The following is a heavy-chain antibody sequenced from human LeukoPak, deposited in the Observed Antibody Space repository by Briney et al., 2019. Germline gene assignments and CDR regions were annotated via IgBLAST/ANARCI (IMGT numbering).Heavy chain of an antibody. CDR1: GYTFTGYY. D-gene: IGHD6-19*01. CDR3: ARMEVAGTSY. J-gene: IGHJ4*02. V-gene: IGHV1-2*02. CDR2: INPNSGGT. Sequence: ASVKVSCKASGYTFTGYYMRWVRQAPGQGLEWMGWINPNSGGTNYAQKFQGRVTMTRDTSISTAYMELSRLRSDDTAVYYCARMEVAGTSYWGQGTLVTVSS.